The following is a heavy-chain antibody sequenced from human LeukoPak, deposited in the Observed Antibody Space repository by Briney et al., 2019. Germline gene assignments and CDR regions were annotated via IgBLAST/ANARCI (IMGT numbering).Heavy chain of an antibody. V-gene: IGHV3-48*04. CDR3: ARDVYYYYYVDV. CDR2: ISSSSSTI. J-gene: IGHJ6*03. Sequence: SGGSLRLSCAASGFTFSSYSMNWVRQAPGKGLEWVSYISSSSSTIYYADSVKGRFTISRDNAKNSLYLQMNSLRAEDTAVYYCARDVYYYYYVDVWGKGTTVTVSS. CDR1: GFTFSSYS.